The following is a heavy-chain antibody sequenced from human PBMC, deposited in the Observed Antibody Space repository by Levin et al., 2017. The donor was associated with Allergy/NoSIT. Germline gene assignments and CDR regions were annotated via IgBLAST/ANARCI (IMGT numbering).Heavy chain of an antibody. V-gene: IGHV1-69*13. CDR1: GGTFSSYA. J-gene: IGHJ3*02. CDR3: ARKYGDYVAFDI. Sequence: VASVKVSCKASGGTFSSYAISWVRQAPGQGLEWMGGIIPIFGTANYAQKFQGRVTITADESTSTAYMELSSLRSEDTAVYYCARKYGDYVAFDIWGQGTMVTVSS. D-gene: IGHD4-17*01. CDR2: IIPIFGTA.